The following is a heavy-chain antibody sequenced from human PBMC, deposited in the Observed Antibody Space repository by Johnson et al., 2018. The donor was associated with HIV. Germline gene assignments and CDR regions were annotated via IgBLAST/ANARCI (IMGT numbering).Heavy chain of an antibody. CDR3: AKEVPVYSYGYYDAFDI. Sequence: VQLVESGGGVVQPGRSLRLSCAASGFTFSSYAMHWVRQAPGKGLEWVAVISYDGSNKYSADSVKGRFTISRDNSKNTLDLQMNSLGAEDTAVYYCAKEVPVYSYGYYDAFDIWGQGTMVTVSS. CDR2: ISYDGSNK. J-gene: IGHJ3*02. V-gene: IGHV3-30*04. D-gene: IGHD5-18*01. CDR1: GFTFSSYA.